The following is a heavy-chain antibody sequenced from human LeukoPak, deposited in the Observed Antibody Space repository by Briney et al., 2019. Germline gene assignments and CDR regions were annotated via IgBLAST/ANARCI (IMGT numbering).Heavy chain of an antibody. CDR2: TRNKENSYTT. V-gene: IGHV3-72*01. D-gene: IGHD3-3*01. Sequence: AGTLRLSCAASGFTFSDHYMDWVRQAPGQGLEWVGRTRNKENSYTTEYSASVNSRFTISRDDSKNSLYLQMHSLKTEDTAVYYCARESDDYDFWSGYPTYYYYYMDVWGKGTTVTVSS. CDR3: ARESDDYDFWSGYPTYYYYYMDV. J-gene: IGHJ6*03. CDR1: GFTFSDHY.